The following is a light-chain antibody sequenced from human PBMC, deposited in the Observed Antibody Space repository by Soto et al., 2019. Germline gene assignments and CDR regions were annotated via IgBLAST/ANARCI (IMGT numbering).Light chain of an antibody. V-gene: IGKV3-11*01. Sequence: ENVLTQSPATLSLSPGERATLSCRASQSVSPYLAWYQQRPGQPPRLLIYDAFNRATGIPARFSGSGSGTDFTLTISSLEPADFAVYYCQQRTSWPLTFGQGTKVEIK. CDR3: QQRTSWPLT. CDR2: DAF. CDR1: QSVSPY. J-gene: IGKJ1*01.